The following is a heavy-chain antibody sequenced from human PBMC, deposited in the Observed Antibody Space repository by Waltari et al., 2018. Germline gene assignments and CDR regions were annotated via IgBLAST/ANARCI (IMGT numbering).Heavy chain of an antibody. CDR2: ISTGGSP. D-gene: IGHD6-6*01. V-gene: IGHV4-4*09. CDR3: ASLEYSSSFPLLY. Sequence: QVQLQESGPGLVKPSETLSLTCTVPGGSISSYYWSWIRQPPGKGLEWIGYISTGGSPNYNPSLKSRVTISVDTSKNQFSLKLSSVTAADTAVYYCASLEYSSSFPLLYWGQGTLVTVSS. CDR1: GGSISSYY. J-gene: IGHJ4*02.